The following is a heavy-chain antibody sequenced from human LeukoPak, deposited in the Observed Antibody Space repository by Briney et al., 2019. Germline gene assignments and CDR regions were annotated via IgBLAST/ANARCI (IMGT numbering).Heavy chain of an antibody. CDR3: ARGYGDYVAYYFDY. D-gene: IGHD4-17*01. CDR1: GYTFTGYY. CDR2: INPNSGGT. Sequence: ASAKVSCKASGYTFTGYYMHWVRQAPGQGLEWMGRINPNSGGTNYAQKFQGRVTMTRNTSISTAYMELSRLRSDDTAVYYCARGYGDYVAYYFDYWGQGTLVTVSS. V-gene: IGHV1-2*06. J-gene: IGHJ4*02.